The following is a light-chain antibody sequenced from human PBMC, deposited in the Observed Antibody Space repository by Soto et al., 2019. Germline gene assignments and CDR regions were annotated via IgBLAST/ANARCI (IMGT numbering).Light chain of an antibody. CDR3: SAYAGSSTLYV. CDR2: DVS. J-gene: IGLJ1*01. CDR1: NSDVGANNY. V-gene: IGLV2-14*03. Sequence: QSVLTQPASVSGSPGQSITISCTGTNSDVGANNYVSWYQQHPGKAPKLMIYDVSKRPPGVSNRFSGSKSGNTASLTISGLQAEDEADYYCSAYAGSSTLYVFGSGTKVTVL.